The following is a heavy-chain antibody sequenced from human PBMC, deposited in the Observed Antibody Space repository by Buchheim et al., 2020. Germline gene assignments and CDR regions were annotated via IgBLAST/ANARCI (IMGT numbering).Heavy chain of an antibody. D-gene: IGHD6-13*01. V-gene: IGHV3-7*01. J-gene: IGHJ4*02. CDR1: GFTFSSYW. Sequence: EVQLVESGGGLVQPGGSLRLSCAASGFTFSSYWMSWVRQAPGKGLEWVANIKQDGSEKYYVDSVKGRFTISRDNAKNSLYLQMNSLRAEDTTVYYCAREAWRYSSSWYYFDYWGQETL. CDR2: IKQDGSEK. CDR3: AREAWRYSSSWYYFDY.